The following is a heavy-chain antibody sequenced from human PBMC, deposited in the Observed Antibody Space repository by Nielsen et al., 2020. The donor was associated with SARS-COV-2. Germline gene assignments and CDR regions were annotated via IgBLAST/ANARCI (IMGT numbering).Heavy chain of an antibody. CDR3: ARGRYCSSTSAYYGMDV. J-gene: IGHJ6*02. Sequence: WVRQAPGQGLECLGWMNPNSGNTGYAQKFQGRVTMTRNTSISTAYMELSSLRSEDTAVYYCARGRYCSSTSAYYGMDVWGQGTTVTVSS. V-gene: IGHV1-8*01. D-gene: IGHD2-2*01. CDR2: MNPNSGNT.